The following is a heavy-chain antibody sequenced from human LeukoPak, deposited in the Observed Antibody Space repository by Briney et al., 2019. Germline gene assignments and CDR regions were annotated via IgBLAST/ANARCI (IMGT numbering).Heavy chain of an antibody. J-gene: IGHJ4*02. V-gene: IGHV4-59*01. CDR2: IYYSGST. CDR3: ARTFSSSWLDY. CDR1: GGSISSDH. D-gene: IGHD6-13*01. Sequence: SETLSLTCTVSGGSISSDHWSWVQEPPGKGLQWIGYIYYSGSTNYNPSLKSRVTISIDTSKNQFSLKVSSVTAADTAVYYCARTFSSSWLDYWGQGTLVTVSS.